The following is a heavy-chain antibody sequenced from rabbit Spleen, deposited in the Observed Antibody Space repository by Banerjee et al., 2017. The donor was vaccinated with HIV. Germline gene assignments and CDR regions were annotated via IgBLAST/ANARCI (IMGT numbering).Heavy chain of an antibody. V-gene: IGHV1S45*01. Sequence: QEQLEESGGDLVKPEGSLTLTCTASGFSFSSSYWICWVRQAPGKGLEWIGCIYAGSSGSFYATWATGRFTISKTSSTTVTLEMTSLTAADTATYFCARSRATYGNCALDLWGPGTLVTVS. J-gene: IGHJ4*01. CDR1: GFSFSSSYW. CDR3: ARSRATYGNCALDL. D-gene: IGHD2-1*01. CDR2: IYAGSSGS.